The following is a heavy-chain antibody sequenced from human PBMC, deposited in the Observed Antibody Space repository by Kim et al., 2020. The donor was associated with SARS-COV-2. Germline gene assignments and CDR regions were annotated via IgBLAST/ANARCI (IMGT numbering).Heavy chain of an antibody. V-gene: IGHV3-23*01. CDR2: ISGSGGST. J-gene: IGHJ4*02. CDR3: AKVHDSSGYLYGMVDY. D-gene: IGHD3-22*01. CDR1: GFTFSSYA. Sequence: GGSLRLSCAASGFTFSSYAMSWVRQAPGKGLEWVSAISGSGGSTYYADSVKGRFTISRDNSKNTLYLQMNSLRAEDTAVYYCAKVHDSSGYLYGMVDYWGQGTLVTVSS.